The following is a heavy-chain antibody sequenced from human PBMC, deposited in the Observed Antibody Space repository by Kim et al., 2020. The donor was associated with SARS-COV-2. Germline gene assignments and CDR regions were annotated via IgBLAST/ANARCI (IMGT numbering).Heavy chain of an antibody. V-gene: IGHV4-34*01. CDR1: GGSFSGYY. Sequence: SETLSLTCAVYGGSFSGYYWSWIRQPPGKGLEWIGEINHSGSTNYNPSLKSRVTISVDTSKNQFSLKLSSVTAADTAVYYCARGDYSNYGNYYYYMDVWGKGTTVTVSS. D-gene: IGHD4-4*01. J-gene: IGHJ6*03. CDR3: ARGDYSNYGNYYYYMDV. CDR2: INHSGST.